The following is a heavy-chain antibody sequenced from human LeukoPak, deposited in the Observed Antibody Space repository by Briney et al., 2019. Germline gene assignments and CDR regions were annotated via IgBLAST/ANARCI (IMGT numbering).Heavy chain of an antibody. V-gene: IGHV3-7*01. J-gene: IGHJ3*01. Sequence: GGSLRLSCAASGFTFSHFWTSWVRQTPGKGLEWVANLKPDGSDKYYVDSVRGRFTISRDNAKNSLYLQINSLTAEDTAVYYCATEDRWAFDSWGQGTMVTVSS. CDR3: ATEDRWAFDS. CDR1: GFTFSHFW. CDR2: LKPDGSDK. D-gene: IGHD2-15*01.